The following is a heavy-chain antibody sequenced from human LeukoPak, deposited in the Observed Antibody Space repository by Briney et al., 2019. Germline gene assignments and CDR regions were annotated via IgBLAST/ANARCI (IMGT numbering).Heavy chain of an antibody. CDR2: INHSGST. CDR1: GGSFSGYY. CDR3: ARGVRPRCSSTSCYIRVYYYYYMDV. Sequence: SETLSLTCAVYGGSFSGYYWSWIRQPPGKGLEWIGEINHSGSTNYNPSLKSRVTISVDTSKNQFSLKLSSVTAADTAVYYCARGVRPRCSSTSCYIRVYYYYYMDVWGKGTTVTVSS. J-gene: IGHJ6*03. D-gene: IGHD2-2*02. V-gene: IGHV4-34*01.